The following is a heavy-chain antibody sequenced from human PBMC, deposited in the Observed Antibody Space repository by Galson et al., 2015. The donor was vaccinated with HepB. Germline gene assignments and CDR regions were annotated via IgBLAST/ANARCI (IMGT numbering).Heavy chain of an antibody. Sequence: SETLSLTCTVSGGSISSYYWSWIRQPAGKGLEWIGRIYTSGSTNYNPSLKSRVTMSVDTSKNQFSLKLSSVTAADTAVYYCARVNCGGDCSDAFDIWGQGTMVTVSS. J-gene: IGHJ3*02. CDR1: GGSISSYY. D-gene: IGHD2-21*02. CDR2: IYTSGST. V-gene: IGHV4-4*07. CDR3: ARVNCGGDCSDAFDI.